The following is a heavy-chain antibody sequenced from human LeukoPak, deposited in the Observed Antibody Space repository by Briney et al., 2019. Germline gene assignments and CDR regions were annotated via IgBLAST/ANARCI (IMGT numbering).Heavy chain of an antibody. J-gene: IGHJ4*02. CDR1: GGSISSGSYY. D-gene: IGHD6-6*01. Sequence: SETLSLTCTVSGGSISSGSYYWSWIRQPAGKGLEWIGRIYTSGSTNYNPSLKSRVTISVDTSKNQFSLKLSSVTAADTAVYYCAREGGIEYSSSLFDYWGQGTLVTVSS. CDR3: AREGGIEYSSSLFDY. V-gene: IGHV4-61*02. CDR2: IYTSGST.